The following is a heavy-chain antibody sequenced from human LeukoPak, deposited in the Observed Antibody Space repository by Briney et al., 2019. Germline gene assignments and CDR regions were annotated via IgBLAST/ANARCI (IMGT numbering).Heavy chain of an antibody. Sequence: PGDTLRLSCAASGFSFRFYYMSWVRQAPGKGLEWVSAISPAGNSTYYGDAVKGRFTISRDNSKNILFLQMKRLRVEDTAIYYCAKQDFSSGWTWGQGTLVSVSS. CDR3: AKQDFSSGWT. J-gene: IGHJ5*02. CDR1: GFSFRFYY. CDR2: ISPAGNST. D-gene: IGHD6-19*01. V-gene: IGHV3-23*01.